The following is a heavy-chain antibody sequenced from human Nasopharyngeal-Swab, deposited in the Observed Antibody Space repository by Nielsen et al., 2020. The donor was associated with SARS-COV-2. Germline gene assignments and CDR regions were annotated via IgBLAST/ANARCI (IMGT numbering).Heavy chain of an antibody. J-gene: IGHJ4*02. CDR2: IGGSGGGT. V-gene: IGHV3-23*01. CDR3: AKHVRRIDMIRGILRVGLGNYLDS. Sequence: GGSRLSCAAYGFTFSDYAMSWVRQAPGKGLEWVSVIGGSGGGTYYADSVKGRFTISRDNSNTVYLQMNSLRAGDTAVYYCAKHVRRIDMIRGILRVGLGNYLDSWGQGTLVTVSS. D-gene: IGHD3-10*01. CDR1: GFTFSDYA.